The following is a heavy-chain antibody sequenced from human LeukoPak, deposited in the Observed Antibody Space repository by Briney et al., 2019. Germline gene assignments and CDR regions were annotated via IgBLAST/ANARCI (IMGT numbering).Heavy chain of an antibody. CDR1: GFTFSSYW. V-gene: IGHV3-7*01. CDR3: ARVRKTELLWFGELPPDFDY. CDR2: IKQDGSEK. Sequence: GGSLRLSCAASGFTFSSYWMSWVRQAPGKGLEWVANIKQDGSEKYYMDSVKGRFTISRDNAKNSLYLQMNSLRAEDTAVYYCARVRKTELLWFGELPPDFDYWGQGTLVTVSS. J-gene: IGHJ4*02. D-gene: IGHD3-10*01.